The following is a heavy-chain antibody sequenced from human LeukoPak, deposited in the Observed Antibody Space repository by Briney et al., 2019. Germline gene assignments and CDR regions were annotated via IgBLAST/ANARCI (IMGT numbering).Heavy chain of an antibody. Sequence: SVKVSCQASGYTFTSYDINWVRQATGQGLEWVGWMNPNSGNTGYAQKFQGRVTMTRNTSISTAYMELSSLRSEDTAVYYCARELLEWLFGGYGMDVWGQGTTVTVSS. D-gene: IGHD3-3*01. CDR1: GYTFTSYD. J-gene: IGHJ6*02. CDR3: ARELLEWLFGGYGMDV. CDR2: MNPNSGNT. V-gene: IGHV1-8*01.